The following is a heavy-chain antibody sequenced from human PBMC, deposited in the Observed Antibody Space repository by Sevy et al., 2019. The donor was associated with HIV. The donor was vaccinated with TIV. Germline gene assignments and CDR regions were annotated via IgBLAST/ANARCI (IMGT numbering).Heavy chain of an antibody. V-gene: IGHV4-39*01. CDR2: IYYSGST. CDR1: GGSISSSSYY. J-gene: IGHJ1*01. D-gene: IGHD3-22*01. CDR3: ARPRRYYYDSSGYYLEYFQH. Sequence: SETLSLTCTVSGGSISSSSYYWGWIRQPPGKGLEWIGSIYYSGSTYYNPSLTSRVTISVDTSKNQFSLKLSSVSAADTAVYYCARPRRYYYDSSGYYLEYFQHWGQGTLVTVSS.